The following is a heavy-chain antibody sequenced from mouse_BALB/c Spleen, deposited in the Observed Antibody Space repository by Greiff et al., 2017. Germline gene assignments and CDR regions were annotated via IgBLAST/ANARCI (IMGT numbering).Heavy chain of an antibody. CDR2: ISSGSSTI. CDR1: GFTFSSFG. D-gene: IGHD2-1*01. V-gene: IGHV5-17*02. CDR3: AIYYGNLFAD. Sequence: EVQRVESGGGLVQPGGSRKLSCAASGFTFSSFGMHWVRQAPEKGLEWVAYISSGSSTIYYADTVKGRFTISRDNPKNTLFLQMTSLRSEDTAMYYCAIYYGNLFADWGQGTLVTVSA. J-gene: IGHJ3*01.